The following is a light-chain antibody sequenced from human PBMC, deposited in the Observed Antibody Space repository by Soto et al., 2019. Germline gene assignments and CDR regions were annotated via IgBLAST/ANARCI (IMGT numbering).Light chain of an antibody. Sequence: DIQMTQSPSSLSASVGDRVTITCRASQSISSYLNWYQQKPGKAPNLLIYDASSLQSGVPSRFSGSGFGTEFTLTISSLQPGDFATYYCQQYSSRSTFGQGTKVDI. V-gene: IGKV1-39*01. CDR3: QQYSSRST. J-gene: IGKJ1*01. CDR2: DAS. CDR1: QSISSY.